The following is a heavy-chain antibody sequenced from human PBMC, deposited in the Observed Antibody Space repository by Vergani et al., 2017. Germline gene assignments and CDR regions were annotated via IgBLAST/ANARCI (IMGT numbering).Heavy chain of an antibody. CDR2: INSDGSST. D-gene: IGHD3-3*01. CDR1: GFTFSSYW. J-gene: IGHJ4*02. V-gene: IGHV3-74*01. Sequence: EVQLVESGGGLVQPGGSLRLSCAASGFTFSSYWMHWVRHAPGKGLVWVSRINSDGSSTSYADSVKGRFTISRDNAKNTLYLQMNSLRAEDTAVYYCARDGFSDYDFWSGYYDSGLDYWGQGTLVTVSS. CDR3: ARDGFSDYDFWSGYYDSGLDY.